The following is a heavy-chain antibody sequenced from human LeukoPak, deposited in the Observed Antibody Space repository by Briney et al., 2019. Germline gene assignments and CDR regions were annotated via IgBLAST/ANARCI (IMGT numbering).Heavy chain of an antibody. CDR2: ISGYNGNT. CDR3: ARDLKVLGRWLQSRVETDY. V-gene: IGHV1-18*01. J-gene: IGHJ4*02. CDR1: GYTFTSYG. Sequence: GASVKVSCKASGYTFTSYGISWVRRAPGQGLEWMGWISGYNGNTNYAQKFQGRITMTTDTSTSTAYMELRSLRSDDTAVYYCARDLKVLGRWLQSRVETDYWGQGTLVTVSS. D-gene: IGHD5-24*01.